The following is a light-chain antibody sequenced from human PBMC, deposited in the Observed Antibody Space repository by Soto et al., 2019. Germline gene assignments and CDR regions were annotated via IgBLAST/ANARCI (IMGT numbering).Light chain of an antibody. CDR2: DAS. V-gene: IGKV3-11*01. CDR3: QQSYSTTPT. Sequence: LTQSPSTLSFSPVERATLSCRASQNISNYLIWYQQKPGQAPRRLIYDASNRAAGIPARLSGSGSGKDFNLNISSLQPEDFATYYCQQSYSTTPTFGTGTKVDI. J-gene: IGKJ1*01. CDR1: QNISNY.